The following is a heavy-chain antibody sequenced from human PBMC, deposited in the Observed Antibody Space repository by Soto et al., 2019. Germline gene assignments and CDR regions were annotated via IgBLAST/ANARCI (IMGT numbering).Heavy chain of an antibody. J-gene: IGHJ6*02. CDR3: ARDGCTSASCDIYGMDV. CDR1: GFTFRNYW. V-gene: IGHV3-7*03. Sequence: ESGGGLVQPGGSLRLSCAASGFTFRNYWMSWVRQAPGKGLEWVANIKGDGSERHYVDSVKGRFTISRDNAKNSLFLQMNSLRVEDTAVYYCARDGCTSASCDIYGMDVWGQGTTVTVSS. CDR2: IKGDGSER. D-gene: IGHD2-2*02.